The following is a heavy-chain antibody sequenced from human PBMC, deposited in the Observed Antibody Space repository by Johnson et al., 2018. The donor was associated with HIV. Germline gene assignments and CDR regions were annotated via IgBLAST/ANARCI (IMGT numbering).Heavy chain of an antibody. J-gene: IGHJ3*02. D-gene: IGHD3-22*01. Sequence: QEQLVESGGGVVQPWRSLRLSCVASGFTFSRFAMHWVRQAPGKGLEWVTLISFDGTTKYYVDSVKGRFTISRDNSMNTLYLQMNSLTPEDTAVYYCAKPHQYDSSGYWSGRDASDIWGQGTMVTVSS. CDR2: ISFDGTTK. CDR3: AKPHQYDSSGYWSGRDASDI. V-gene: IGHV3-30*18. CDR1: GFTFSRFA.